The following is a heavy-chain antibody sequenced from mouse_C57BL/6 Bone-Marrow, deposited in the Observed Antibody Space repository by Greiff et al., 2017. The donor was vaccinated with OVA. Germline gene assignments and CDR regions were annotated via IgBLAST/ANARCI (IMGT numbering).Heavy chain of an antibody. V-gene: IGHV1-64*01. CDR2: IHPNSGST. Sequence: QVQLQQPGAELVKPGASVKLSCKASGYTFTSYWMHWVKPRPGQGLEWIGMIHPNSGSTNYNEKFKSKATLTVDKSSSTAYMQLSSLTSEDSAVYYCARGLATLYYFDYWGQGTTLTVSS. CDR3: ARGLATLYYFDY. D-gene: IGHD6-1*01. J-gene: IGHJ2*01. CDR1: GYTFTSYW.